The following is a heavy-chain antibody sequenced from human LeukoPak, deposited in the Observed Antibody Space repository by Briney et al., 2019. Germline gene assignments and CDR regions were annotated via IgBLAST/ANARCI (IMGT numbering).Heavy chain of an antibody. D-gene: IGHD3-22*01. Sequence: GGSLRLSCAASGFTFSSYAMSWVRQAPGKGLEWVSAISGSGGSTYYADSVKGRFTISRDNSKNTLYLQMNSLRAEDTAVYYCAKAHHVYYYGSSGGEGYFDYWGQGTLVTVSS. CDR3: AKAHHVYYYGSSGGEGYFDY. V-gene: IGHV3-23*01. CDR1: GFTFSSYA. CDR2: ISGSGGST. J-gene: IGHJ4*02.